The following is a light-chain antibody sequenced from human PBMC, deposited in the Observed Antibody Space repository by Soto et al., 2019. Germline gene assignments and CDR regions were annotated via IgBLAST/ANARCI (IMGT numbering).Light chain of an antibody. CDR2: DVS. J-gene: IGKJ1*01. CDR1: QNVSTS. Sequence: DIQLTQSPSTLSASVGDSLTITCRASQNVSTSLAWYQHKPGRAPKILIFDVSNLESGVQSRLSGSGSGTEFTLTIRSLHSDDFATYYCKQYDYSRTCGRGTKVDIK. CDR3: KQYDYSRT. V-gene: IGKV1-5*01.